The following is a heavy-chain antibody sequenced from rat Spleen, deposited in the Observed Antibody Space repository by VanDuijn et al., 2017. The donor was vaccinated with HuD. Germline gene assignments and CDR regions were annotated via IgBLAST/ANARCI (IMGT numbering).Heavy chain of an antibody. CDR1: GFIFSDYN. V-gene: IGHV5-7*01. CDR3: ARPHYSPRYFDF. D-gene: IGHD1-1*01. CDR2: IIYDGSRT. Sequence: EVQLVESGGGLVQPGRSLKLSCAASGFIFSDYNMAWVRQAPKKGLEWVATIIYDGSRTYYRDSVKGRFTISRDNAKSTLYLQMDSLRSEDTATYYCARPHYSPRYFDFWGPGTMVTVSS. J-gene: IGHJ1*01.